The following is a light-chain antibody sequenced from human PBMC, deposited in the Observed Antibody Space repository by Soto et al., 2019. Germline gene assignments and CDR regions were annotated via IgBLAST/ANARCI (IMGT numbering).Light chain of an antibody. Sequence: DIPMTQSPSTLSASVGDRVTITCRASQSISSWLAWYQQKPGKAPKLLIYKASTLESGVPPRFSGSGSGTEFTLTISSLQPDNFATYYCQQYDSYPWTFGQGTKVEIK. J-gene: IGKJ1*01. V-gene: IGKV1-5*03. CDR2: KAS. CDR1: QSISSW. CDR3: QQYDSYPWT.